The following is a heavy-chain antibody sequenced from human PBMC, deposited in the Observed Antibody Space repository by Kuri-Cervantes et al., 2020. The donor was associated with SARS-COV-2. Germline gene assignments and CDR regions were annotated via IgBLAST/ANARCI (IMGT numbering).Heavy chain of an antibody. Sequence: GEALKISCAASGFTFSSYSMSWVRQAPGKGLEWVANIKQDGSEKYYVDSVKGRFTISRDNAKNSLYLQMNSLRAEDTAVYYCARDYMVVVAATPYYYGMDVWGQGTTVTVSS. D-gene: IGHD2-15*01. V-gene: IGHV3-7*05. CDR2: IKQDGSEK. CDR3: ARDYMVVVAATPYYYGMDV. J-gene: IGHJ6*02. CDR1: GFTFSSYS.